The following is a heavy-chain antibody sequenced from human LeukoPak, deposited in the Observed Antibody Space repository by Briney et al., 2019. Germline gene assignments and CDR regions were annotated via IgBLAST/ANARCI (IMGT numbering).Heavy chain of an antibody. V-gene: IGHV3-74*01. J-gene: IGHJ4*02. Sequence: GGSLRLSCAASGFTFSSYWMHWVRQAPGKGLAWVSRINSDGSSTSYADSVKGRFTISRDNAKNSLYLQMNSLRAEDTAVYYCARVAQDDYGDYPDYWGQGTLITVSS. CDR3: ARVAQDDYGDYPDY. D-gene: IGHD4-17*01. CDR1: GFTFSSYW. CDR2: INSDGSST.